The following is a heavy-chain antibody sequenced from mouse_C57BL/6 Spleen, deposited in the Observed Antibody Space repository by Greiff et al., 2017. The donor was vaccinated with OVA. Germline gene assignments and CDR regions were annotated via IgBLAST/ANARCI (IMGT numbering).Heavy chain of an antibody. CDR1: GYAFTNYL. J-gene: IGHJ3*01. D-gene: IGHD4-1*01. CDR2: INPGSGGT. CDR3: ARVSLELGLGFAY. Sequence: VQLQQSGAELVRPGTSVKVSCKASGYAFTNYLIEWVKQRPGQGLEWIGVINPGSGGTNYNEKFKGKATLTADKSSSTAYMQLSSLTSEDSAVYCCARVSLELGLGFAYWGQGTLVTVSA. V-gene: IGHV1-54*01.